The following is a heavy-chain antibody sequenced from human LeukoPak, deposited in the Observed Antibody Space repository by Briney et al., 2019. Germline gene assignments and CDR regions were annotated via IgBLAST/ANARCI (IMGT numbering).Heavy chain of an antibody. V-gene: IGHV3-21*01. J-gene: IGHJ4*02. CDR1: GFTFSSYA. CDR3: ARVPAYYDILTGYYY. Sequence: GRSLRLSCAASGFTFSSYAMHWVRQAPGKGLEWVSSISSSSTYIYYADSVKGRFTISRDNAKNSLYLQMNSLRAEDTAVYYCARVPAYYDILTGYYYWGQGTLVTVSS. CDR2: ISSSSTYI. D-gene: IGHD3-9*01.